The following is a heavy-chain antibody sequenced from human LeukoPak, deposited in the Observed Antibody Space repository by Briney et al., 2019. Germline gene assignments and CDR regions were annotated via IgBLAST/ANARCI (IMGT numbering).Heavy chain of an antibody. CDR2: IYYSGST. D-gene: IGHD3-3*01. Sequence: SETLSLTCTVSGFSISSYYWSWIRQPPGKGLEWIGYIYYSGSTNYNPSLKSRVTISVDTSKKQYSLKLSSVTDADTAVYYSARVTGRFLATQFDYWGQGTLVTVSS. CDR1: GFSISSYY. J-gene: IGHJ4*02. V-gene: IGHV4-59*08. CDR3: ARVTGRFLATQFDY.